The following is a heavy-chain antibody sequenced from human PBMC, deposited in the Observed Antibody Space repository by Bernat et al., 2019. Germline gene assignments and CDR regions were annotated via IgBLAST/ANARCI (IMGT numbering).Heavy chain of an antibody. J-gene: IGHJ3*02. CDR3: AKDQATYYDYIWGSSTDAFDI. Sequence: EVQLVESGGGLVKPGGSLRLSCAASGFTFSSYSMNWVRQAPGKGLEWVSAISGSGGSTYYADSVKGRFTISRDNSKNTLYLQMNSLRAEDTAVYYCAKDQATYYDYIWGSSTDAFDIWGQGTMVTVSS. CDR2: ISGSGGST. D-gene: IGHD3-16*01. V-gene: IGHV3-23*04. CDR1: GFTFSSYS.